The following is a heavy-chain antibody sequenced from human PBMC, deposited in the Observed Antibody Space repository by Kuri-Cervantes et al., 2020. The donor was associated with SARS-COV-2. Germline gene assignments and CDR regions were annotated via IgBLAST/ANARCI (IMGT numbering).Heavy chain of an antibody. J-gene: IGHJ4*02. Sequence: SETLSLTCTVSGGSISSYYWSWIRQPPGKGLGWIGYIYYSGSTNYNPSLKSRVTISVDTSKNQFSLKLSSVTAADTAVYYCARVKLRDAYYFDYWGQGTLVTVSS. CDR2: IYYSGST. V-gene: IGHV4-59*08. CDR3: ARVKLRDAYYFDY. CDR1: GGSISSYY.